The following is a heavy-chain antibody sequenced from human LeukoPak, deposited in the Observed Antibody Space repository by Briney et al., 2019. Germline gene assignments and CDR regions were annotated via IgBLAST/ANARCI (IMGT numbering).Heavy chain of an antibody. CDR1: GGSFSGYY. CDR3: ARDSIIDYYDSSGYPTFDY. Sequence: SETLSLNCAVYGGSFSGYYWSWIRQPPGKGLEWIGEINHSGSTNYNPSLKSRVTISVDTSKNQFSLKLSSVTAADTAVYYCARDSIIDYYDSSGYPTFDYWGQGTLVTVSS. CDR2: INHSGST. D-gene: IGHD3-22*01. J-gene: IGHJ4*02. V-gene: IGHV4-34*01.